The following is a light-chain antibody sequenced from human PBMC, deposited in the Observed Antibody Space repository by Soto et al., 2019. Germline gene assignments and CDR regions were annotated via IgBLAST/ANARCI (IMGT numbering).Light chain of an antibody. J-gene: IGKJ1*01. CDR1: QSISSW. V-gene: IGKV1-5*03. Sequence: DIQMTQSRSTLSASVGDRVTITCRASQSISSWLAWYQQKPGKAPKLLIYKASSLESGVPSRFSGSGSGTEFTLTISSLQPDDFATYYCQHYNSYSEAFGQGTKVDI. CDR2: KAS. CDR3: QHYNSYSEA.